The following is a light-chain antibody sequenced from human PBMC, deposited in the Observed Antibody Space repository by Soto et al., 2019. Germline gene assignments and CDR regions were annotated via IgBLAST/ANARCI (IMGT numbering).Light chain of an antibody. J-gene: IGLJ3*02. Sequence: QSVLTQPASVSGSPGQSITISCTGTSSDIGGYSYVSWYQQHPGKAPKLIIYGVSNRPSGVSSRFSASKSDNTASLTISGLQAEDEADYYCASYTSSSTLVFGGGTQLTVL. CDR2: GVS. CDR3: ASYTSSSTLV. CDR1: SSDIGGYSY. V-gene: IGLV2-14*03.